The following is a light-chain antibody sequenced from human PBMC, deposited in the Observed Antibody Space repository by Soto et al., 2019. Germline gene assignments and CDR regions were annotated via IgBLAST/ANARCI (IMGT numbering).Light chain of an antibody. CDR3: PQRYT. CDR1: QSVSTY. Sequence: EIVLTQSPATLSLSPGERATLSCRASQSVSTYLAWYQQKPGQAPRLLIYDVSNRATGIPSRFSGSGSGTDFTLTISSLEPEHFAVYYCPQRYTFGQGPKLEIK. J-gene: IGKJ2*01. V-gene: IGKV3-11*01. CDR2: DVS.